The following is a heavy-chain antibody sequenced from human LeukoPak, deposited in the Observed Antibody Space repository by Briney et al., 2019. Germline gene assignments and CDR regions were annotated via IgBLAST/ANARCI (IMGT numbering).Heavy chain of an antibody. CDR3: ARGRSGSTGSADAFDI. Sequence: GGSLRLSCAATGFTFSSYWMSWVRQAPGKGLEWVANIKQDGSGKYYVDSVKGRFTISRDNAKNSLYLQMNSLRAEDTAVYYCARGRSGSTGSADAFDIWGQGTMVTVSS. D-gene: IGHD1-26*01. CDR2: IKQDGSGK. V-gene: IGHV3-7*01. J-gene: IGHJ3*02. CDR1: GFTFSSYW.